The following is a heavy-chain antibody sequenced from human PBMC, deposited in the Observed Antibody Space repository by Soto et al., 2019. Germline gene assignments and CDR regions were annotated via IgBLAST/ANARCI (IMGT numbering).Heavy chain of an antibody. J-gene: IGHJ4*02. V-gene: IGHV3-64D*08. CDR2: IVSHGGST. CDR1: GFTFSSYA. D-gene: IGHD1-26*01. CDR3: FAGARLSLG. Sequence: GGSLRLSCSASGFTFSSYAMHWVRQAPGKGLEYVSAIVSHGGSTYYADSVKGRFTISRDNSRNILYLQMSSLRAEDTAVYYCFAGARLSLGWGQGTLVTVSS.